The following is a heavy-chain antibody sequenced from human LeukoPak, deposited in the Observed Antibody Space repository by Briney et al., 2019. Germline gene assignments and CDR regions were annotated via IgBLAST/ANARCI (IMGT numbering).Heavy chain of an antibody. J-gene: IGHJ4*02. CDR1: GGSISSYY. CDR2: IAHSGTT. D-gene: IGHD6-19*01. Sequence: SETLSLTCTVSGGSISSYYWSWIRQPPGKGLEWIGYIAHSGTTSYKSSLKSRVTISVDTSKNQLSLRLTSVTAADTAVYYCARWDDSAWAFGNWGPGTLVTVSS. V-gene: IGHV4-59*08. CDR3: ARWDDSAWAFGN.